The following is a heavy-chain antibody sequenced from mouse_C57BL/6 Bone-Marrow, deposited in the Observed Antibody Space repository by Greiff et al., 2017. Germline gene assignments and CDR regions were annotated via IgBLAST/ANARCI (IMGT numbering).Heavy chain of an antibody. CDR1: GFTFSNYW. CDR2: IRLKSDNYAT. V-gene: IGHV6-3*01. D-gene: IGHD1-1*01. J-gene: IGHJ4*01. Sequence: EVMLVESGGGLVQPGGSMKLSCVASGFTFSNYWMNWVRQSPEKGLEWVAQIRLKSDNYATHYAESVKGRFTISRDDSKSSVYLQMNNLRAEDTGIYYCTLITTVVGAMDYWGQGTSVTVSS. CDR3: TLITTVVGAMDY.